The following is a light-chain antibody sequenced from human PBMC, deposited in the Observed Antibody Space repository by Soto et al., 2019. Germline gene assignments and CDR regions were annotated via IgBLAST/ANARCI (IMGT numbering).Light chain of an antibody. CDR3: QSADSSGTYPRV. CDR2: KDS. CDR1: ALPKQY. Sequence: SYELTQPPSVSVSPGQTARITCSGDALPKQYAYWYQQKPGQAPVLVIYKDSERPSGIPERFSGSSSGTTVTLTISGVQAEDEADYYCQSADSSGTYPRVFGTGTMVTVL. V-gene: IGLV3-25*03. J-gene: IGLJ1*01.